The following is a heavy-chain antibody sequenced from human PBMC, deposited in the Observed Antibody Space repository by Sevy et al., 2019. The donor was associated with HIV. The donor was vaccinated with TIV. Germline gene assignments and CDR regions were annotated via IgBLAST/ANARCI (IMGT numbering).Heavy chain of an antibody. D-gene: IGHD3-10*01. J-gene: IGHJ6*02. CDR2: IYHSGST. V-gene: IGHV4-4*02. Sequence: SETLSLTCSVSGGSMSSSNWWSWVRQPPGKGLEWIGEIYHSGSTNYNPSLKSRVTISVDKSKNQFSLKLSSVTAADTAVYYCARAPGGSRSYDYYYGMDVWGQGTTVTVSS. CDR3: ARAPGGSRSYDYYYGMDV. CDR1: GGSMSSSNW.